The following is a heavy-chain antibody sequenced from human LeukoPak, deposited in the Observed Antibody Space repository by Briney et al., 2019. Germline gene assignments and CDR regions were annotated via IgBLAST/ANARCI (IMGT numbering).Heavy chain of an antibody. D-gene: IGHD6-13*01. CDR2: IRYHGSNE. J-gene: IGHJ4*02. CDR3: ANDCSSRWYVLYY. CDR1: GFTFSRYA. Sequence: GRSLRLSCAASGFTFSRYAMHWVRQAPGKGLEWGTVIRYHGSNEYYAESVKGRLTIPGHNSQHRLYLPMNSLMTEDTAVYYCANDCSSRWYVLYYWGQGTLVTVSS. V-gene: IGHV3-33*03.